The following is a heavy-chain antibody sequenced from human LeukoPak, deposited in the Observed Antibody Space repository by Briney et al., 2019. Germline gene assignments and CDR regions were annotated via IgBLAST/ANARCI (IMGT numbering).Heavy chain of an antibody. CDR2: MGSCSSTI. V-gene: IGHV3-48*01. CDR3: ARHLGL. CDR1: GFTFSTYS. J-gene: IGHJ4*02. Sequence: GGSLRLSCAASGFTFSTYSMNWVRQAPGKGLGWVSYMGSCSSTIYYADSLKGRFTISSYNAKNSLYLQMNSLRAEDTAVYYCARHLGLWGQGTLVTVSS. D-gene: IGHD3-16*01.